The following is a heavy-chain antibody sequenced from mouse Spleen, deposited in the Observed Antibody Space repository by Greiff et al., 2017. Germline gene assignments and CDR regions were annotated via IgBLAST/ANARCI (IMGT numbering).Heavy chain of an antibody. Sequence: QVQLQQSGAELVKPGASVKLSCKASGYTFTSYWMQWVKQRPGQGLEWIGEIDPSDSYTNYNQKFKGKATLTVDTSSSTAYMQLSSLTSEDSAVYYCARLNYYDGSYDYWGQGTTLTVSS. CDR3: ARLNYYDGSYDY. D-gene: IGHD1-1*01. J-gene: IGHJ2*01. CDR2: IDPSDSYT. CDR1: GYTFTSYW. V-gene: IGHV1-50*01.